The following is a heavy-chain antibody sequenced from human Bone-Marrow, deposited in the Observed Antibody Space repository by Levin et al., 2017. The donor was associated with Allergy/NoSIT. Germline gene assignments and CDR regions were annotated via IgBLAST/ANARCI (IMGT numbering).Heavy chain of an antibody. Sequence: GGSLRLSCKASGYSFTTYDINWIRQATGQGLEWVGWMNPDTGTTGYAQKFQDRVTMTRTTSISTAYMELKSLRSEDTAVYYCVRGGDLDVWGQGTTVIVSS. CDR3: VRGGDLDV. CDR1: GYSFTTYD. V-gene: IGHV1-8*01. D-gene: IGHD3-10*01. J-gene: IGHJ6*02. CDR2: MNPDTGTT.